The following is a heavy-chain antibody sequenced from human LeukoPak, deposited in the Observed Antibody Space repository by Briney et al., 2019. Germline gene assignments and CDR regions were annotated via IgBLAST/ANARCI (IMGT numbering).Heavy chain of an antibody. J-gene: IGHJ4*02. V-gene: IGHV3-23*01. D-gene: IGHD3-22*01. Sequence: PGGSLRLSCAASGFTFSSYVVNLVRQAAGKGLEWVSAISGSGGSTYYADSVKGRFTISRDNSKNTLYLQMSSLRAEDTAVYYCAKDRGRYYDSSGYYWGYYFDSWGQGILVTVST. CDR1: GFTFSSYV. CDR2: ISGSGGST. CDR3: AKDRGRYYDSSGYYWGYYFDS.